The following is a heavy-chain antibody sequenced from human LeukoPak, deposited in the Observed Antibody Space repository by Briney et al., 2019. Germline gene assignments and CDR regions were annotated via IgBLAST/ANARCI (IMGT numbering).Heavy chain of an antibody. D-gene: IGHD3-10*01. J-gene: IGHJ3*02. CDR3: VRVREVGEFMMSAFDI. CDR1: GGSISSSNW. V-gene: IGHV4-4*02. Sequence: SGTLSLTCAVSGGSISSSNWWSWVRQPPGKGLEWIGEIYHSGSTNYNPSLKSRVTISVDMSKNQFSLKLSSVTAADTAVYYCVRVREVGEFMMSAFDIWGQGTMVTVSS. CDR2: IYHSGST.